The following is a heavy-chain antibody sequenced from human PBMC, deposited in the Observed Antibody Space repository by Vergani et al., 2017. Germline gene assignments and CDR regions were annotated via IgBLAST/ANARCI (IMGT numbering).Heavy chain of an antibody. CDR3: SRTHPYCSSGSCPAI. CDR2: ICITEDT. CDR1: GYSISSNNC. V-gene: IGHV4-4*03. J-gene: IGHJ4*02. Sequence: QVQLQESGPGLVKPPGTLSLTCAVSGYSISSNNCWTWVRQPPGKGLEWIGEICITEDTKYTPSLKSRVIVSVDESSNLFSLMLNSVTAADTAVYYCSRTHPYCSSGSCPAIWGQGTLVTVSS. D-gene: IGHD2-15*01.